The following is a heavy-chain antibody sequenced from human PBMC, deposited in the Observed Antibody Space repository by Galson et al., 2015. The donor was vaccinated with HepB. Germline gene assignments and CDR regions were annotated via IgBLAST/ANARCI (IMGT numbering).Heavy chain of an antibody. V-gene: IGHV3-48*04. CDR3: ARKYLYFYYGLDV. Sequence: SLRLSCAASGFTFSSYSMNWVRQAPGKGLEWLSYISSSSSTIHYADSVKGRFTISRDNAKNSLYLQMSSLRAEDTAVYYCARKYLYFYYGLDVWGQGTTVTVSS. D-gene: IGHD2-2*01. J-gene: IGHJ6*02. CDR2: ISSSSSTI. CDR1: GFTFSSYS.